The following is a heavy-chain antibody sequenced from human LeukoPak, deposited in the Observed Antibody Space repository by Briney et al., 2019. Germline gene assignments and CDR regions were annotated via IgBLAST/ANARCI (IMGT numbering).Heavy chain of an antibody. J-gene: IGHJ4*02. CDR3: ARTLDYGGNTGFDY. V-gene: IGHV2-70*04. CDR2: IDWDDDK. D-gene: IGHD4-23*01. CDR1: GFSLSTSGMR. Sequence: SGPALVNPTPPLTLTCTFSGFSLSTSGMRVSWIRQPPGKALEWLAPIDWDDDKFYSTSLKTRPTISKDTSKNQVVLTMTNMDPVDTATYYCARTLDYGGNTGFDYWGQGTLVTVSS.